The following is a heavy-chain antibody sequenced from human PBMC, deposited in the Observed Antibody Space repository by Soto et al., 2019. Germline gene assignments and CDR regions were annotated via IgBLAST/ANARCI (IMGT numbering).Heavy chain of an antibody. Sequence: EVQLVESGGGLVQPGVSLRLSCAASGFTFSSYWMSWVRQAPGKGLERVANIKQPGSEKYYVDSVTGRFTISRDNAKNSLYLQRNSLRAEDKAVYYCTRDATLGFGDLKESCFDPWGQGSLVTVSS. V-gene: IGHV3-7*03. CDR2: IKQPGSEK. D-gene: IGHD3-10*01. CDR3: TRDATLGFGDLKESCFDP. J-gene: IGHJ5*02. CDR1: GFTFSSYW.